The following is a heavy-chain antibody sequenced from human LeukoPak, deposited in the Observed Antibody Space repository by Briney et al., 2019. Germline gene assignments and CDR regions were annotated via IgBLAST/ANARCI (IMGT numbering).Heavy chain of an antibody. CDR3: ARSHDSSGFAFDI. CDR2: IIPISGTT. CDR1: GGTFSSYA. J-gene: IGHJ3*02. D-gene: IGHD3-22*01. Sequence: SVKVSCKASGGTFSSYAISWVRQAPGQGLEWMGGIIPISGTTNYAQKFQGRVTITTDESTSTAYMELSSLRSEDTAVYYCARSHDSSGFAFDIWGQGTMVTVSS. V-gene: IGHV1-69*05.